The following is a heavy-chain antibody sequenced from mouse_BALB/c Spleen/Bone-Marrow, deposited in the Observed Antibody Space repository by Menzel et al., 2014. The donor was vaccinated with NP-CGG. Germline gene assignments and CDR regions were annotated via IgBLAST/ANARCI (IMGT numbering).Heavy chain of an antibody. J-gene: IGHJ3*01. Sequence: VQLKQSGPGLVKPSQSLSLTCSVTGYSITSGYYWNWIRQFPGNKLEWVGYISYDGSNNYNPSLKNRISITRGTSKNQFFLKLNSVTTEDTATYYCAREGGSRAYWGQGTLVTVSA. CDR3: AREGGSRAY. CDR1: GYSITSGYY. V-gene: IGHV3-6*02. CDR2: ISYDGSN. D-gene: IGHD1-1*01.